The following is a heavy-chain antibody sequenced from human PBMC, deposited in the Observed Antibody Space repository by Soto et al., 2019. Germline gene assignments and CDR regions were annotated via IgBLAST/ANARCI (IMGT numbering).Heavy chain of an antibody. D-gene: IGHD6-19*01. V-gene: IGHV3-23*01. Sequence: PGGSLRLSCAASGFTFSSYAVNWVRQAPGKGLEWVSGITASSDTTHYADSVKGRFTISRDDSKNTLYLQMNSLRAEDTAVYYCARGAGPSDSGRRWGQGTLVTVSS. J-gene: IGHJ1*01. CDR1: GFTFSSYA. CDR3: ARGAGPSDSGRR. CDR2: ITASSDTT.